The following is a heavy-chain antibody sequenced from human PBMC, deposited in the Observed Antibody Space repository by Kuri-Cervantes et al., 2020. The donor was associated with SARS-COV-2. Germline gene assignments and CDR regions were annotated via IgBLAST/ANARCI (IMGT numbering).Heavy chain of an antibody. J-gene: IGHJ6*02. Sequence: ASVKVSCKASGYTFTSYAMHWVRQAPGQRLEWMGWINAGNGNTKYSQKFQGRVTITRDTSASTAYMELSSLRSEDTAVYYCARDLGVVVPAIDYGMDVWGQGTTVTVSS. CDR3: ARDLGVVVPAIDYGMDV. CDR1: GYTFTSYA. V-gene: IGHV1-3*01. CDR2: INAGNGNT. D-gene: IGHD2-2*01.